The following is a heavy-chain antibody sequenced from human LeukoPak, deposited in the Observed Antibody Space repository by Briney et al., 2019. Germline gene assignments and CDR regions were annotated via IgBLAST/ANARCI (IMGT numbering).Heavy chain of an antibody. D-gene: IGHD3-10*01. V-gene: IGHV3-30*03. CDR1: GFTFSNYW. CDR3: AREGYYGSGSPPSLYFDY. CDR2: TSSDLNVK. Sequence: GGSLRLSCAASGFTFSNYWITWVRQAPGKGLEWVAVTSSDLNVKLYADSVKGRFTISRDNSRSTLYLQMNSLRPEDTAIYYCAREGYYGSGSPPSLYFDYWGQGTLVTVSS. J-gene: IGHJ4*01.